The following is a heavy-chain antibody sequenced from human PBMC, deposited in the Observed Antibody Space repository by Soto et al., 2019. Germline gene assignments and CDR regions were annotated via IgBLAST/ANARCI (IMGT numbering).Heavy chain of an antibody. CDR3: AKDRNYFDY. CDR1: GFTLSSYA. J-gene: IGHJ4*02. Sequence: PGGSLRLSCAASGFTLSSYAMTWVRQAPGKGLEWVSVSSDSGGSTYYADSVKGRFTISRDNSKNILYLQMNSLRAEDTAVYYCAKDRNYFDYWGQGTLVTVSS. V-gene: IGHV3-23*01. CDR2: SSDSGGST.